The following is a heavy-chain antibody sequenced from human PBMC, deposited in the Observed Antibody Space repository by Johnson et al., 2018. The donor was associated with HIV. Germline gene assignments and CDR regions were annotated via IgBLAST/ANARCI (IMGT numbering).Heavy chain of an antibody. V-gene: IGHV3-30-3*01. CDR3: ARDGPLQFLEWLSAGAFDI. J-gene: IGHJ3*02. D-gene: IGHD3-3*01. CDR2: ISYDGSNK. CDR1: GFTFSSYA. Sequence: QVQLVESGGGVVQPGRSLRLSCAASGFTFSSYAMHWVRQAPGKGLEWVAVISYDGSNKYYADSVKGRFTISRDNSKNTLYLQMNSLRAEDTAVYYCARDGPLQFLEWLSAGAFDIWGQGTMVTVSS.